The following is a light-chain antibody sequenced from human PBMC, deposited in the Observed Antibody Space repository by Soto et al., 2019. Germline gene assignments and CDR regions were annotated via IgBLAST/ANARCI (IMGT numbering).Light chain of an antibody. CDR1: SSDVGGYNY. V-gene: IGLV2-14*01. CDR3: SSYTRSSTSYV. J-gene: IGLJ1*01. CDR2: DVS. Sequence: QSALTQPASVSGSPGQSITISCTGTSSDVGGYNYVSWYQQHPGKAPKLMIYDVSNRPSGVSNRFSGSKSGNTASLTISGLQAEDEADYYCSSYTRSSTSYVFGTGTKLTV.